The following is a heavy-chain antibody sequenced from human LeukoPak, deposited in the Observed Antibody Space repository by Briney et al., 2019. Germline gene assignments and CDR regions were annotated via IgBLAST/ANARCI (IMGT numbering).Heavy chain of an antibody. CDR1: GFTFSSYW. CDR2: IYTSGST. CDR3: ARERLAMVRGVIPKEAWGWFDP. Sequence: PGGSLRLSCAASGFTFSSYWMSWIRQPAGKGLEWIGRIYTSGSTNYNPSLKSRATISVDTSKNQFSLELSSVTAADTAVYYCARERLAMVRGVIPKEAWGWFDPWGQGTLVTVSS. D-gene: IGHD3-10*01. V-gene: IGHV4-4*07. J-gene: IGHJ5*02.